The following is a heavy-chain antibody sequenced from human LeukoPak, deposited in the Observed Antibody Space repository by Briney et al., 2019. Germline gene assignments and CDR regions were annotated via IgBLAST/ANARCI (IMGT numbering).Heavy chain of an antibody. D-gene: IGHD4-17*01. J-gene: IGHJ4*02. CDR2: IKSKTDGGTT. V-gene: IGHV3-15*01. CDR3: TTPLGPTVTMWVDY. CDR1: GFTFSDAW. Sequence: GGSLRLSCAASGFTFSDAWMSWVRQAPGKGLEWVGRIKSKTDGGTTDYAAPVKGRFTISRDDSKNTLYLQMNSLKTEDTAVYYCTTPLGPTVTMWVDYWGQGTLVTVSS.